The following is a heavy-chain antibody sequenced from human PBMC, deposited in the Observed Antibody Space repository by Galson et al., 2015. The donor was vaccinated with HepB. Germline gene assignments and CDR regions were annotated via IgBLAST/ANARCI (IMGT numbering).Heavy chain of an antibody. CDR3: ARTSVSLNYNPGHFYFDY. CDR1: GLSVSHNY. D-gene: IGHD5-24*01. Sequence: SLRLSCAASGLSVSHNYMTWVRQAPGKGLEWVSLIYSGGITYYADSVKGRFTISRHGTKNTLYLQMNSLRPEDTAVYYCARTSVSLNYNPGHFYFDYWGQGTLVTVSS. CDR2: IYSGGIT. V-gene: IGHV3-53*04. J-gene: IGHJ4*02.